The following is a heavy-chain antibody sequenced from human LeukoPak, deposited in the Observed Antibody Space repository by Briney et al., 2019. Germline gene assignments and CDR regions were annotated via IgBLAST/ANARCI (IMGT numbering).Heavy chain of an antibody. CDR1: GFTFSNSE. Sequence: GGSLRLSCAASGFTFSNSEMNWVRQSPGRGLEWVSSISSGSSYIYYADSVKGRFTISRDNAKNSLFLQMNSLRAEDTAVYYCAREPEPRGLNWFDPWGQGTLVTVSS. J-gene: IGHJ5*02. D-gene: IGHD5-12*01. V-gene: IGHV3-21*01. CDR3: AREPEPRGLNWFDP. CDR2: ISSGSSYI.